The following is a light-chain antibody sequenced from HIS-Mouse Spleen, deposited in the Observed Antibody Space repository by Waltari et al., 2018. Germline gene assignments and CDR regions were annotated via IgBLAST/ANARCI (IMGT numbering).Light chain of an antibody. CDR1: GTDVGCYNY. CDR3: CSYAGSYTGV. Sequence: QSALTQPRSVSGSPGQPVTLSCTGTGTDVGCYNYVSWYQQHPGKAPQLMIYDVSKRPSGVPDRFSGSKSGNTASLTISGLQAEDEADYYCCSYAGSYTGVFGTGTKVTVL. J-gene: IGLJ1*01. CDR2: DVS. V-gene: IGLV2-11*01.